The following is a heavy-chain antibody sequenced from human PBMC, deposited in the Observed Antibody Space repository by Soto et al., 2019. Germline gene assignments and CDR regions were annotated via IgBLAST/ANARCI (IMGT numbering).Heavy chain of an antibody. CDR2: INPSGGST. Sequence: ASVKVSCKASGYIFTGYAMHWVRQAPGQGLEWMGLINPSGGSTSYAQKFQGRVTMTRDTSTSTVYMELSSLRSEDTAVYYCARDRKGVVPTYMDVWGKGTTVTVSS. CDR3: ARDRKGVVPTYMDV. V-gene: IGHV1-46*03. J-gene: IGHJ6*03. CDR1: GYIFTGYA. D-gene: IGHD2-2*01.